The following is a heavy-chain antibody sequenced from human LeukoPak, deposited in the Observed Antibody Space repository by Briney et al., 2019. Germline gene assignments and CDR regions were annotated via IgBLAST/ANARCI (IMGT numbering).Heavy chain of an antibody. CDR3: ARERSGWFFSN. J-gene: IGHJ4*02. CDR1: GYSFTSYG. CDR2: INPYNGST. Sequence: ASVKVSCKASGYSFTSYGITWVRQAPGQGLEWMGWINPYNGSTNYAQKLQGRVTMTTDTSTSTAYMDLRSLRSDDTVVYYCARERSGWFFSNWGQGTLVTVSS. V-gene: IGHV1-18*01. D-gene: IGHD6-19*01.